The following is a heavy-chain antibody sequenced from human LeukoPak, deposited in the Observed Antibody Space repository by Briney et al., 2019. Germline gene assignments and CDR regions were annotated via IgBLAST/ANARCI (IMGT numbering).Heavy chain of an antibody. CDR3: ARATLEGYYDT. CDR2: ITSNGGNT. D-gene: IGHD3-22*01. CDR1: GFTFSSFV. V-gene: IGHV3-64*01. Sequence: GGSLRLSCAASGFTFSSFVLHWVRQAPGKGLEYVSAITSNGGNTYYANSVEGRFTISRDNSKNTLYLQMGGLRAEDMALYYCARATLEGYYDTWGQGTLVTVSS. J-gene: IGHJ4*02.